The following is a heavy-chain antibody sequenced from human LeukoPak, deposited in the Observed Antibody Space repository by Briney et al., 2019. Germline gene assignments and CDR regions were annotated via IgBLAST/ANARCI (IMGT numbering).Heavy chain of an antibody. CDR3: ARHEYYGSGSYYRAYWFDP. CDR2: IYTSGST. D-gene: IGHD3-10*01. J-gene: IGHJ5*02. V-gene: IGHV4-4*09. Sequence: SETLSLTCTVSGGSISSYYWSWIRQPPGKGLEWIGYIYTSGSTNYNSSLKSRVTISVDTSRNQFSLKLSSVTAADTAVYYCARHEYYGSGSYYRAYWFDPWGQGTLVTVSS. CDR1: GGSISSYY.